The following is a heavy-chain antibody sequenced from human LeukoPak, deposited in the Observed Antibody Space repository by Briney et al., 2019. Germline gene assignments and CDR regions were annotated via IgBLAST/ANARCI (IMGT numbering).Heavy chain of an antibody. Sequence: ASVKVSCKASGYTFTGYYMHWVRQAPGQGLEWMGRINPNSGGTNYAQKFQGRVTTTRDTSISTAYMELSRLRSDDTAVYYCAREKLRGDTLRIQLLFWGQGTLVTVSS. CDR2: INPNSGGT. D-gene: IGHD5-18*01. J-gene: IGHJ4*02. V-gene: IGHV1-2*06. CDR3: AREKLRGDTLRIQLLF. CDR1: GYTFTGYY.